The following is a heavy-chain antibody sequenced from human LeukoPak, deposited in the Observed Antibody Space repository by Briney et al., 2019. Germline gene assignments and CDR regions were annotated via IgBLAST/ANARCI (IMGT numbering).Heavy chain of an antibody. J-gene: IGHJ4*02. V-gene: IGHV1-2*02. CDR1: GYTFTGYY. D-gene: IGHD6-19*01. CDR3: AREGVYSSGWYSH. Sequence: ASVNVSCNASGYTFTGYYMHWVRQAPGQGLEWMGWINPNSGGTNYAQKFQGRVTMTRDTSISTAYMELSRLRSDDTAVYYCAREGVYSSGWYSHWGQGTLVTVSS. CDR2: INPNSGGT.